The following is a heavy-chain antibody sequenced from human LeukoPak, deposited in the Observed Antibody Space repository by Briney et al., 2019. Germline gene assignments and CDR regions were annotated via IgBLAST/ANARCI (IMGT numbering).Heavy chain of an antibody. V-gene: IGHV6-1*01. CDR1: GDSVSSNSAA. D-gene: IGHD6-19*01. Sequence: SQTLSLTCAISGDSVSSNSAAWNWIRQSPSRGLEWLGRTYYRSKWYNDYAVSVKSRITINPDTSKNQFSLQLNSVTPEDTAVYYCASSPGXAVVRGMDVXXXXXTXTVSS. CDR2: TYYRSKWYN. J-gene: IGHJ6*01. CDR3: ASSPGXAVVRGMDV.